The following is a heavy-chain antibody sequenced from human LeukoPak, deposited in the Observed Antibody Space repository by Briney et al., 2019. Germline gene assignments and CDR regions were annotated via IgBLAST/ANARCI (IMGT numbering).Heavy chain of an antibody. V-gene: IGHV3-7*01. CDR1: GFTFSSYW. CDR3: AREGAGHPIYYGMDV. D-gene: IGHD6-13*01. CDR2: IKQDGSEK. J-gene: IGHJ6*02. Sequence: GGSLRLSCAASGFTFSSYWMSWVRQAPGKGLEWVANIKQDGSEKYYVDSVKGRFTISRDNAKNSLYLQMNSLRAEDTAVYYCAREGAGHPIYYGMDVWGQGTTVTVSS.